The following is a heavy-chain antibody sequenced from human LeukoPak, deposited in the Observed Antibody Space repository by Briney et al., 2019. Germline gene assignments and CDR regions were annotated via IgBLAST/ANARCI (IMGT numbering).Heavy chain of an antibody. CDR3: ARLAVVTTDGMDV. Sequence: PGGSLRLSCAVSGFTFSSYEMAWVRQAPGKGLEWVSHISTSGSTIHYADSVKGRFTISRDNAKHSLFLQMNRLRAEDTAVYYCARLAVVTTDGMDVWGQGTTVTVS. D-gene: IGHD2-21*02. CDR2: ISTSGSTI. J-gene: IGHJ6*02. CDR1: GFTFSSYE. V-gene: IGHV3-48*03.